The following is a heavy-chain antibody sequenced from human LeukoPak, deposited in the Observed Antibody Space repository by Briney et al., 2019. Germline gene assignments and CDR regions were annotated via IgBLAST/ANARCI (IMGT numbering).Heavy chain of an antibody. Sequence: GGSLTLSCAASGFTFSNAWMSWVRQAPGKGLEWVGRIKSKTDRGTTDYAAPVKGRFTISRGDSKNTLYLQMNSLKTEDTAVYYCTTPVTYYDILTGSYYFDYWGQGTLVTVSS. CDR3: TTPVTYYDILTGSYYFDY. V-gene: IGHV3-15*01. D-gene: IGHD3-9*01. CDR2: IKSKTDRGTT. CDR1: GFTFSNAW. J-gene: IGHJ4*02.